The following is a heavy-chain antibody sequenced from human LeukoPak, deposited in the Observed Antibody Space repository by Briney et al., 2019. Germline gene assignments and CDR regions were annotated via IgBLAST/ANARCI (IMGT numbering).Heavy chain of an antibody. CDR1: GFTFSSYG. Sequence: GGSLRLSCAASGFTFSSYGMHWVRQAPGKGLEWVAFIRYDGSNKYYADSVKGRFTISRDNSKNTLYLQMNSLRAEDTAVYYCAKPYRGYSYGYYYYYMDVWGKGTTVTVSS. V-gene: IGHV3-30*02. CDR3: AKPYRGYSYGYYYYYMDV. J-gene: IGHJ6*03. CDR2: IRYDGSNK. D-gene: IGHD5-18*01.